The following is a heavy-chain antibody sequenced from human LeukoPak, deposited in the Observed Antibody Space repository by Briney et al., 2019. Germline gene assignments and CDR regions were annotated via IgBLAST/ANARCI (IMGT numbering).Heavy chain of an antibody. CDR1: GGXVSSSSYY. D-gene: IGHD3-16*01. V-gene: IGHV4-61*01. CDR3: ARQSDDLGYFQH. Sequence: SETLSLTCTVSGGXVSSSSYYWSWIRQPPGKGLEWVGYIYYTGSTNYNPSLQSRITISVDTSRNQFSLRLSSVTAADTAVYYCARQSDDLGYFQHWGQGTLVTVSS. CDR2: IYYTGST. J-gene: IGHJ1*01.